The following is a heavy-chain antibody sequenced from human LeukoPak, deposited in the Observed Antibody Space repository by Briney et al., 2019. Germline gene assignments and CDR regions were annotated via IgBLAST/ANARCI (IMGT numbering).Heavy chain of an antibody. D-gene: IGHD1-1*01. CDR2: IQFDGGDI. CDR3: AEDQQLEPFHY. J-gene: IGHJ4*02. V-gene: IGHV3-30*02. Sequence: GGSLRLSCVASGLTFSNYGMHWVRRAPGKGLEWVAFIQFDGGDIFYADSVKGRFTISRDNSKNTRFLQMNSLRTDDTAMYYCAEDQQLEPFHYWGRGTLVTVSS. CDR1: GLTFSNYG.